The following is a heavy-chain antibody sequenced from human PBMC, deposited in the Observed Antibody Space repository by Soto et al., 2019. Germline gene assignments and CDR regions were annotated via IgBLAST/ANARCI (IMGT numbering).Heavy chain of an antibody. V-gene: IGHV1-18*01. CDR1: VYTFTSYG. CDR2: SSAYNGNT. D-gene: IGHD4-17*01. Sequence: AAVNVSRKASVYTFTSYGISWVRQAPGQGVEGMGGSSAYNGNTNYAQKLQGRATKTTDTSTNTAYMELRNLSDDGRAVYVFARDGQYCDWDVFDYWGQGTLVTVSS. CDR3: ARDGQYCDWDVFDY. J-gene: IGHJ4*02.